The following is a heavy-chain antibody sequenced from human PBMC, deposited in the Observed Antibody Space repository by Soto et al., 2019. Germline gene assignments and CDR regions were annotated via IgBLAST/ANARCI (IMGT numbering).Heavy chain of an antibody. CDR3: AKAPKSIAAAGTGGDY. CDR1: GFTFSSYS. D-gene: IGHD6-13*01. J-gene: IGHJ4*02. Sequence: GGSLRLSCAASGFTFSSYSISWVRQAPWKGLEWVSAISGSGVSTYYADSVKGRFTISRDNSKNTLYLQMNSLRAEDTAVYYCAKAPKSIAAAGTGGDYLGQGTLVPVSS. V-gene: IGHV3-23*01. CDR2: ISGSGVST.